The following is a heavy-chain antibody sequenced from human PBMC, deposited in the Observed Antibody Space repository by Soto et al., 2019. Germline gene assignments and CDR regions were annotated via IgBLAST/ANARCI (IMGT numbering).Heavy chain of an antibody. CDR3: TRQNSPAYCGGDCYSYYYGMDV. J-gene: IGHJ6*02. V-gene: IGHV3-73*01. CDR2: IRSKANSYAT. D-gene: IGHD2-21*02. CDR1: GFTFSGSA. Sequence: GGSLRLSCAASGFTFSGSAMHWVRQASGKGLEWVGRIRSKANSYATAYAASVKGRFTISRDDSKNTAYLQMNSLKTEDTAVYYCTRQNSPAYCGGDCYSYYYGMDVWGQGTTVTVSS.